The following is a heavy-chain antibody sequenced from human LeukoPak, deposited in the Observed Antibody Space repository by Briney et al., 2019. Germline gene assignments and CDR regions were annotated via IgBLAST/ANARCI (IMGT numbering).Heavy chain of an antibody. D-gene: IGHD1-26*01. V-gene: IGHV4-4*02. CDR2: VHLNGAT. CDR3: TRESGASSPFGF. Sequence: SGTLSLTCAVSGGSITTTNWWSWVRQPPGKGLEWIGEVHLNGATNYNPSLESRFSMSIDKSNNHLSLEVTSVTAADTAIYYCTRESGASSPFGFWGQGTLATVSS. CDR1: GGSITTTNW. J-gene: IGHJ4*02.